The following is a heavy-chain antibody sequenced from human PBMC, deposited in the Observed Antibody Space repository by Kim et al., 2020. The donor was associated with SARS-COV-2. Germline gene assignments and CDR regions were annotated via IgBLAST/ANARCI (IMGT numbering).Heavy chain of an antibody. CDR1: GFTFTNYG. J-gene: IGHJ4*02. V-gene: IGHV3-33*06. CDR2: IWHDGSSK. Sequence: GSLRLSCPASGFTFTNYGMHWVRQAPGKGLEWVAVIWHDGSSKYYGDSVKGRFTISRDNSKNTLYLQMNSLRAEDTAVYYCAKNGAGLEWELPSYFDYWGQGTLVTVSS. CDR3: AKNGAGLEWELPSYFDY. D-gene: IGHD3-10*01.